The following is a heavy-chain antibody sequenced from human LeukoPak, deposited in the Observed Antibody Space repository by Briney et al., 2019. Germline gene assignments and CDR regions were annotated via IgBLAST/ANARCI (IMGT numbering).Heavy chain of an antibody. CDR1: DDTFSKYG. J-gene: IGHJ3*01. V-gene: IGHV1-18*01. D-gene: IGHD6-19*01. CDR3: ARTQWLEDAFGF. CDR2: ISTYNGNT. Sequence: AAVQVSCKASDDTFSKYGISWVRQAPGQGLEWMGWISTYNGNTHYAQKFQGRVTMTTDTSTNIAYLELRDLRSDDTAVYYCARTQWLEDAFGFWGQGTVVTVSS.